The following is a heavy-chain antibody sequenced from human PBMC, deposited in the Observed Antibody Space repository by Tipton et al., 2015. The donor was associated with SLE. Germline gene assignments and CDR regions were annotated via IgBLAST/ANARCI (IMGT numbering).Heavy chain of an antibody. CDR3: ARGPPYRAAAAPRYYYYYMDV. J-gene: IGHJ6*03. D-gene: IGHD6-13*01. CDR1: GFTFSSYW. Sequence: LRLSCAASGFTFSSYWMSWVRQAPGKGLEWIGEINHSGSTNYNPSLKSRVTISVDTSKNQFSLKLSSVTAADTAVYYCARGPPYRAAAAPRYYYYYMDVWGKGTTVTVSS. V-gene: IGHV4-34*01. CDR2: INHSGST.